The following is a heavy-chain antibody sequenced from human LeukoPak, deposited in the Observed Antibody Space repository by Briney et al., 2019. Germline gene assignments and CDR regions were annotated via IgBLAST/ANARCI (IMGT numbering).Heavy chain of an antibody. V-gene: IGHV4-4*07. CDR2: IYDSGKT. CDR1: AGSIRNYY. D-gene: IGHD3-22*01. Sequence: SETLSLTCTVSAGSIRNYYWSWIRQPAGKGLEWIGRIYDSGKTNYNPSLKSRVTMSVDTSKNQFSLKLSSVTAADTAVYYCGRLPDSRTEAVDIWGQGTVVTVSS. J-gene: IGHJ3*02. CDR3: GRLPDSRTEAVDI.